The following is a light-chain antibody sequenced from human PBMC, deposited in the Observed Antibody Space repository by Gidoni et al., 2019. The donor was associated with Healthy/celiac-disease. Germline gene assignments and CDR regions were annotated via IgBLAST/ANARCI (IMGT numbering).Light chain of an antibody. V-gene: IGKV3-20*01. CDR3: QQYGSSLF. Sequence: EIVLTQSPGTLSLSPGERATLSCRASQSVSSSYLAWYQQKPGQAPMLLIYGASSRATGIPDRFSGSGSGTDFTLTISRLEPEDFAVYYCQQYGSSLFFGQGTKLEIK. J-gene: IGKJ2*01. CDR1: QSVSSSY. CDR2: GAS.